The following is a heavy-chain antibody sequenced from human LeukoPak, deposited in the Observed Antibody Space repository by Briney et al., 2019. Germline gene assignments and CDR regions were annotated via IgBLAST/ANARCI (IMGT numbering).Heavy chain of an antibody. V-gene: IGHV3-21*04. CDR2: ISSSGSTI. CDR1: GFTFSSYS. CDR3: ARAGRFSYPLYGMDV. Sequence: GGSLRLSCAASGFTFSSYSMNWVRQAPGKGLEWVSSISSSGSTIYYADSVKGRFTISRDNAKNSLYLQMNSLRAEDTAVYYCARAGRFSYPLYGMDVWGQGTTVTVS. J-gene: IGHJ6*02.